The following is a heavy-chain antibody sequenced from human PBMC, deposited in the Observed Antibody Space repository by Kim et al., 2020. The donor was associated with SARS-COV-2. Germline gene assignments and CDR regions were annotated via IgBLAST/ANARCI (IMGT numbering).Heavy chain of an antibody. J-gene: IGHJ6*02. V-gene: IGHV3-49*04. CDR2: IRSKAYGGTT. D-gene: IGHD1-1*01. Sequence: GGSLRLSCTASGFTFGDYAMSWVRQAPGKGLEWVGFIRSKAYGGTTEYAASVKGRFTISRDDSKSIAYLQMNSLKTEDTAVYYCTRIGDGQQWNGAHYYGMDVGGQGTTVTVSS. CDR3: TRIGDGQQWNGAHYYGMDV. CDR1: GFTFGDYA.